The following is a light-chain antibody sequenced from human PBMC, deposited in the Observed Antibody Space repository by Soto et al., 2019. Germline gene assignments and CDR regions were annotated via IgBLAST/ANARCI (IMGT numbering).Light chain of an antibody. CDR3: LQLNSYPLT. J-gene: IGKJ4*01. Sequence: DIQLTQSPSFLSAPVGDRVTITCRASQGISSYLAWYQQKPGKAPNLLIYAASTLQSGVPSRFSGSGSGTEFTLTISSLQPEDCATYYCLQLNSYPLTFGGGTKVEIK. CDR2: AAS. CDR1: QGISSY. V-gene: IGKV1-9*01.